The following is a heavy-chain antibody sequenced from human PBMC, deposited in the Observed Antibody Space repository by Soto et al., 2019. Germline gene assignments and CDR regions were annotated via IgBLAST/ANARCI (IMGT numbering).Heavy chain of an antibody. CDR1: GGSISSGGYS. CDR2: ISHSGST. CDR3: ASLLGYCSGGSCYSGVGFDP. D-gene: IGHD2-15*01. J-gene: IGHJ5*02. Sequence: QLQLQESGSGLVKPSQTLSLTCAVSGGSISSGGYSWSWIRQPPGKGLEWIGYISHSGSTYYNLSLKIRVTISVDRSKNQFSLKLSSVTAADTAVYYCASLLGYCSGGSCYSGVGFDPWGQGTLVTVSS. V-gene: IGHV4-30-2*01.